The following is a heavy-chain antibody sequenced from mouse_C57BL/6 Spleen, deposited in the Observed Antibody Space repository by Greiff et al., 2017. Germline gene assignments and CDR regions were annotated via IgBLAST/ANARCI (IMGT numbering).Heavy chain of an antibody. Sequence: QVQLKQSGPELVKPGASVKISCKASGYAFSSSWMNWVKQRPGKGLEWIGRIYPGDGDTNYNGKFKGKATLTADKSSSTAYMQLSSLTSADAAVYLCGRRGGRGAMDYWGQGTSVTVSS. CDR3: GRRGGRGAMDY. J-gene: IGHJ4*01. V-gene: IGHV1-82*01. CDR2: IYPGDGDT. CDR1: GYAFSSSW.